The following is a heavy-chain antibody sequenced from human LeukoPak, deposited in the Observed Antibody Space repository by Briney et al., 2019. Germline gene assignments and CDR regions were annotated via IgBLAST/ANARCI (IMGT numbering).Heavy chain of an antibody. CDR1: GGSISSSSYY. V-gene: IGHV4-39*01. Sequence: PSETLSLTCTVSGGSISSSSYYWGWIRQPPGKGLEWIGSIYYSGSTYYNSSLKSRVTISVDTSKNQFSLKLSSVTAADTAVYYCARRFPARYFDYWGQGTLVTVSS. D-gene: IGHD6-25*01. CDR3: ARRFPARYFDY. J-gene: IGHJ4*02. CDR2: IYYSGST.